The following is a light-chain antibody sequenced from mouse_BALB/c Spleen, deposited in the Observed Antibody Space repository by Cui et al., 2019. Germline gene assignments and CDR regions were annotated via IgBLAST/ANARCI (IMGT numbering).Light chain of an antibody. Sequence: DIVLTQSPASLAVSLVPRATIPCKASQSFEDDGDSYMNWYQQTPRQPPKLLVYDASHLESGVPARFSGSGYGTDFTLNIHPVEEEDAATYYCQQSNEDHPLTFGAGTKLELK. CDR2: DAS. CDR1: QSFEDDGDSY. J-gene: IGKJ5*01. V-gene: IGKV3-4*01. CDR3: QQSNEDHPLT.